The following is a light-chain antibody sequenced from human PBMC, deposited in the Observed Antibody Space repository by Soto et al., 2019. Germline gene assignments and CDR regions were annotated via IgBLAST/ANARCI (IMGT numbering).Light chain of an antibody. CDR2: AAS. J-gene: IGKJ5*01. CDR1: QNINNY. V-gene: IGKV1-33*01. CDR3: QQYENPPT. Sequence: DIQITQSPSSLSSSVLHIFTFTFQASQNINNYLNWYQQKPGRPPKLLIYAASNLEAGVPSRFRGSGSGTDFTFTISRLQPEDIATYYRQQYENPPTFGQGTRLEIK.